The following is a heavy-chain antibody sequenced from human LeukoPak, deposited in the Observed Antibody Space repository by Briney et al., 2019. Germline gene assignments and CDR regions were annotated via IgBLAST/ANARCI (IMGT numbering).Heavy chain of an antibody. V-gene: IGHV3-23*01. CDR2: ISGSGGST. Sequence: GGSLRLSYAASGFTFSSYAMSWVRQAPGKGLEWVSAISGSGGSTYYADSVKGRFTISRDNSKNTLYLQMNSLRAEDTAVYYCAKDPDPMTTVTTAYFDYWGQGTLVTVSS. CDR1: GFTFSSYA. D-gene: IGHD4-11*01. J-gene: IGHJ4*02. CDR3: AKDPDPMTTVTTAYFDY.